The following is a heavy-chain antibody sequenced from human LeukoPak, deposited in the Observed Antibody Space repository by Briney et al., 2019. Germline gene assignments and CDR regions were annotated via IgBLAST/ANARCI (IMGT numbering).Heavy chain of an antibody. Sequence: SETLSLTCTVSGGSISSSSYYWGWIRQPPGKGLEWIGSIYYSGSTYYNPSLKSRVTISVDTSKNQFSLKLSSVTAADTAVYYCARQTAGISLGGYFDYWGQGTLVTVSS. V-gene: IGHV4-39*01. CDR3: ARQTAGISLGGYFDY. D-gene: IGHD6-13*01. J-gene: IGHJ4*02. CDR2: IYYSGST. CDR1: GGSISSSSYY.